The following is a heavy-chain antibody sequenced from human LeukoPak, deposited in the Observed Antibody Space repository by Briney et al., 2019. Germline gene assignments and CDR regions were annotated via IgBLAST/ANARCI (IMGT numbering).Heavy chain of an antibody. CDR1: GYSFTSYW. Sequence: GESLKISCKGSGYSFTSYWISRVRQMPGKGLEWMGRIDPSDSYTNYSPSFQGHVTISADKSISTAYLQWSSLKASDTAMYYCARSYIAVAGTRWFDPWGQGTLVTVSS. J-gene: IGHJ5*02. D-gene: IGHD6-19*01. CDR2: IDPSDSYT. CDR3: ARSYIAVAGTRWFDP. V-gene: IGHV5-10-1*01.